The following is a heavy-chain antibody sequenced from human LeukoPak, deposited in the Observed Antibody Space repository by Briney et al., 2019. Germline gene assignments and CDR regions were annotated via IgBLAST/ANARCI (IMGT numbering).Heavy chain of an antibody. CDR1: GFAFTSSA. V-gene: IGHV3-30-3*01. CDR2: ISDDGSRQ. CDR3: VKDRTGTYTLDY. D-gene: IGHD3-10*01. Sequence: GMSLRLSCAASGFAFTSSAMHWVRQTPGKGLEWVALISDDGSRQHYADSVKGRFTISRDNSKNTLNLQMNSLRAEDTAVYYCVKDRTGTYTLDYWGQGTLVTVSS. J-gene: IGHJ4*02.